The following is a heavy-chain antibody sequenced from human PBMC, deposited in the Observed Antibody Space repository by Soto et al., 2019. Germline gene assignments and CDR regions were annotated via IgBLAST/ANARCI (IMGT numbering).Heavy chain of an antibody. V-gene: IGHV3-53*04. J-gene: IGHJ4*02. CDR2: IYSGGST. CDR3: ARVAPSHVADY. D-gene: IGHD2-15*01. Sequence: AGGSLRLSCAASGFTVSSNYMSWVRQAPGKGLEWVSVIYSGGSTYYADSVKGRFTISRHNSKNTLYLQMNSLRAEDTAVYYCARVAPSHVADYWGQGTLVTVSS. CDR1: GFTVSSNY.